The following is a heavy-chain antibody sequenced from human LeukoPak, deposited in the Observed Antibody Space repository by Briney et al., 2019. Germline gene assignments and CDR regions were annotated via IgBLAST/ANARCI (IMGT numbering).Heavy chain of an antibody. CDR3: ARQIPLAGTFYFDN. V-gene: IGHV3-53*01. Sequence: PGGSLRLSCAASGFTVSSNYMSWVRQAPGKGLEWVSVIYSGGTTYYADSVKGRFTISRDGSGNTLYLQINSLRAEDTAVYFCARQIPLAGTFYFDNWGQGTLVTVSS. CDR1: GFTVSSNY. CDR2: IYSGGTT. J-gene: IGHJ4*02. D-gene: IGHD6-19*01.